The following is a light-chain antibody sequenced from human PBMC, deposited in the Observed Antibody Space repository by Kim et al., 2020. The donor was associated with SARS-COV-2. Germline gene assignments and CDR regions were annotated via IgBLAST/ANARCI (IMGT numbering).Light chain of an antibody. Sequence: ASVVDRVSVTSRASQDIRNDLGCYQHNPGRAPNRLIYGASSFQSGVPSRFSGSGSGTESTLTIRSLQPEDFATYFCLQHTTYPITFGQGTRLEIK. J-gene: IGKJ5*01. V-gene: IGKV1-17*01. CDR1: QDIRND. CDR3: LQHTTYPIT. CDR2: GAS.